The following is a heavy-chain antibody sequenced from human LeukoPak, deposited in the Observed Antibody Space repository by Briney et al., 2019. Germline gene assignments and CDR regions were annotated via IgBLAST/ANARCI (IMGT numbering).Heavy chain of an antibody. Sequence: PGGSLRLSCAASGFTFSSYAMHWVRQAPGKGLEWVAVISYDGSNKYYADSVKGRFTISRDNSKNTLYLQMNSLRAEDTAVYYCVVAGTAASYDYWAREPWSPSPQ. CDR2: ISYDGSNK. V-gene: IGHV3-30*04. D-gene: IGHD6-19*01. J-gene: IGHJ4*02. CDR3: VVAGTAASYDY. CDR1: GFTFSSYA.